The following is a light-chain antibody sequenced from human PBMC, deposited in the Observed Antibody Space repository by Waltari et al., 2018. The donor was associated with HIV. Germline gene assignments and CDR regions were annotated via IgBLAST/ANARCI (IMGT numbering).Light chain of an antibody. CDR1: ASPKAY. V-gene: IGLV3-25*03. CDR3: LSADNSGTYV. Sequence: SSELTQPPSVSVSPGQTARITCSGDASPKAYTHWVQQTPGQAPVVVIHKNTEGPSGIPERFSACRSGTTVTLTITGVQTDDEADYYCLSADNSGTYVFGPGTTVTVL. CDR2: KNT. J-gene: IGLJ1*01.